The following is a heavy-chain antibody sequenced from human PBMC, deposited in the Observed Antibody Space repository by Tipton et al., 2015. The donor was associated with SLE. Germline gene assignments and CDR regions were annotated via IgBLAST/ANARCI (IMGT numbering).Heavy chain of an antibody. CDR3: ARGCSSTSCHGWVAFDN. Sequence: SLRLSCAASGFTFSSYEMNWVRQAPGKGLEWVSYISSSGSTIYYADSVKGRFTISRDNAKNSLYLQMNSLRAEDTAVYYCARGCSSTSCHGWVAFDNWGHGTMVAVSS. CDR1: GFTFSSYE. V-gene: IGHV3-48*03. D-gene: IGHD2-2*01. CDR2: ISSSGSTI. J-gene: IGHJ3*02.